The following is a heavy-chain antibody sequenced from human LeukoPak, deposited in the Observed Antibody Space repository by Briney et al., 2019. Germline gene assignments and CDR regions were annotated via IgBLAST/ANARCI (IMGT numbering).Heavy chain of an antibody. CDR2: INHSGST. D-gene: IGHD3-3*01. CDR3: ARGGDFWSGYWVLDY. V-gene: IGHV4-34*01. CDR1: GGSFGGYY. Sequence: SETLSLTCAVYGGSFGGYYWSWIRQPPGKGLEWIGEINHSGSTNYNPSLKSRVTISVDTSKNKFSLKLNSVTAADTAVYYCARGGDFWSGYWVLDYWGQGTLVTVSS. J-gene: IGHJ4*02.